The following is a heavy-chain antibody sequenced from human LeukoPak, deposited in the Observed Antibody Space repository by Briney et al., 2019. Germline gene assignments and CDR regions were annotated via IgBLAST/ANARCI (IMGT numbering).Heavy chain of an antibody. CDR3: ARANPVYGDFDY. Sequence: GGSLRLSCTLSGLAVSDNYLTWVRQAPGKGLERVSVIFPNGNTYSADFVEGRCSISRDKSTNTSFLDMSRVRTDDTAVYFCARANPVYGDFDYWGEGALVSDSS. CDR1: GLAVSDNY. CDR2: IFPNGNT. D-gene: IGHD4-17*01. J-gene: IGHJ4*02. V-gene: IGHV3-53*01.